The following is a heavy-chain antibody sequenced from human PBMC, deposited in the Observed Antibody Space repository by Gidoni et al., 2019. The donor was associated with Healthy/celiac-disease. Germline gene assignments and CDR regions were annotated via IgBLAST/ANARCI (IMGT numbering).Heavy chain of an antibody. J-gene: IGHJ6*02. Sequence: QVQLQESGPGLVKPSETLSLTCTVSGGSISSYYWSWIRQPPGKGLEWMGYIYYSGSTNYNPSLKSRVTISVDTSKNQFSLKLSSVTAADTAVYYCARGPLGLLYYGMDVWGQGTTVTVSS. CDR1: GGSISSYY. V-gene: IGHV4-59*01. CDR3: ARGPLGLLYYGMDV. CDR2: IYYSGST.